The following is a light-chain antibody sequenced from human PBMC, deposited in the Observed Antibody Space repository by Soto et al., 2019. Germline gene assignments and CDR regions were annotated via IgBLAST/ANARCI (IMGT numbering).Light chain of an antibody. Sequence: VLTQSPGILSLSPGERATLSCRASQSVTNSFLAWYQQKPGQPPRLLIYGASSRTTGIPDRFSGSGSGTDFTLIINSLEPEDFGVYYCQQYGTSPRTFGRGTKVEIK. CDR2: GAS. CDR3: QQYGTSPRT. J-gene: IGKJ1*01. CDR1: QSVTNSF. V-gene: IGKV3-20*01.